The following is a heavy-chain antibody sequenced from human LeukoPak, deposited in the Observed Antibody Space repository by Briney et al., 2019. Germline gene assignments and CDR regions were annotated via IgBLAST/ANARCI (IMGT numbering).Heavy chain of an antibody. CDR3: AKRSDYGGNWNHFDY. CDR2: ISTSSGST. D-gene: IGHD4-23*01. Sequence: RGSLRLSCAASGFTFSSYGMSWVRQAPGKGLEWISAISTSSGSTYYGDSVKGRFTISRDNSKNTLYLQMNSLRAEDTAVYYCAKRSDYGGNWNHFDYWGQGTLVTVSS. J-gene: IGHJ4*02. CDR1: GFTFSSYG. V-gene: IGHV3-23*01.